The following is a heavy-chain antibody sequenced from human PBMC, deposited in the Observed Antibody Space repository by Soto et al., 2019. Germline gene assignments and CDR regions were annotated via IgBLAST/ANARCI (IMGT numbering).Heavy chain of an antibody. Sequence: SETLSLTCTVSGGSISSSSYYWGWIRQPPGKGLEWIGSIYYSGSTYYNPSLKSRVTIPVDTSKNQFSLKLSSVTAADTAVYYCARESAAGNYYYYGMDVGGQGTTVP. J-gene: IGHJ6*02. D-gene: IGHD6-13*01. V-gene: IGHV4-39*02. CDR3: ARESAAGNYYYYGMDV. CDR2: IYYSGST. CDR1: GGSISSSSYY.